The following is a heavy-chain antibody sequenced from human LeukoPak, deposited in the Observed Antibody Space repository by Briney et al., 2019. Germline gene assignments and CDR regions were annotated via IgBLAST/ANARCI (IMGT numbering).Heavy chain of an antibody. CDR3: ARSWEGYYFDY. J-gene: IGHJ4*02. V-gene: IGHV1-46*01. D-gene: IGHD1-26*01. CDR2: INPSGGST. CDR1: RYTFTSYY. Sequence: GASVKVSCKAARYTFTSYYMHWVRQAPGQGLEWMGIINPSGGSTSYAQKFQGRVTMTRDTSTSTVYMELSSLRSEDTAVYYCARSWEGYYFDYWGQGTLVTVSS.